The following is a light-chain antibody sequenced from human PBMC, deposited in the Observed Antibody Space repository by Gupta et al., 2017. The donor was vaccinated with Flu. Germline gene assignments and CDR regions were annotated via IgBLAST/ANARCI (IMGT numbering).Light chain of an antibody. V-gene: IGKV3-11*01. CDR3: QQRSNWPPVT. CDR1: QSVDSY. J-gene: IGKJ5*01. Sequence: EVVLTQSPATLSLSPGEKATLSCRASQSVDSYLAWYQQKPVQAPRLLIYAASNRATGIPARFSGSGFGTDFTLTINPLEPEDFAVYYCQQRSNWPPVTFGQWTRLEIK. CDR2: AAS.